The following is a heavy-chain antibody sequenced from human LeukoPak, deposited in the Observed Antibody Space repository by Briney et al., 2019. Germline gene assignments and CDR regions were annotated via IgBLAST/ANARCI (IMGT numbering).Heavy chain of an antibody. Sequence: SETLSLTCGVYDESFSGPYWSWIRQPPGKGLEWIGEINDGGYTNYNPSLESRVTLSVDTSKKQFSLNLRSVTAAGTAVYYCARAFGNVRGATWGQGTLVTVSS. CDR3: ARAFGNVRGAT. J-gene: IGHJ5*02. D-gene: IGHD3-10*01. CDR2: INDGGYT. V-gene: IGHV4-34*01. CDR1: DESFSGPY.